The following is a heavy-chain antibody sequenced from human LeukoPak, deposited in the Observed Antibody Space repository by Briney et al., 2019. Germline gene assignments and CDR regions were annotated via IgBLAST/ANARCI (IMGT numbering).Heavy chain of an antibody. CDR1: GFSFSSYS. V-gene: IGHV3-23*01. D-gene: IGHD4-23*01. CDR2: ISGRSDGP. J-gene: IGHJ4*02. Sequence: GGSLRLSCAASGFSFSSYSMHWVRQAPGKGLEWVSSISGRSDGPYYADSVKGRFTTSRDNSKSTMYLQINNVRAEDAAVYYCAKDPLNYGGHYFDNWGQGTRVTISS. CDR3: AKDPLNYGGHYFDN.